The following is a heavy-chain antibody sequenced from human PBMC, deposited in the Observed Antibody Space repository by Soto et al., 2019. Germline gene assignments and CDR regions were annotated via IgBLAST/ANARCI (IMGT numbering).Heavy chain of an antibody. Sequence: QIQLVQSGAEVKKPGASVKVSCKTSGYPFSNHGITWARQGPGQGFEGMGWISVYTRTTNYAQKVQGRVTMTTDTSSSTAYMELRSLRSDDTAVYFCARETMLRGVNDYWGQGTRVIVSS. J-gene: IGHJ4*02. CDR3: ARETMLRGVNDY. CDR1: GYPFSNHG. D-gene: IGHD3-10*01. CDR2: ISVYTRTT. V-gene: IGHV1-18*01.